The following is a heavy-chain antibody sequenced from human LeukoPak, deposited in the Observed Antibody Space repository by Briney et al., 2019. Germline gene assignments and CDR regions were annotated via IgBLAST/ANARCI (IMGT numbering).Heavy chain of an antibody. CDR2: MNPNSGNT. J-gene: IGHJ6*03. V-gene: IGHV1-8*01. Sequence: ASVKVSCKASGYTFTSYDINWVRQATGQGLEWMGWMNPNSGNTGYAQKFQGRVTMTRNTSISTAYMELSSLRSEDTAVYYCARNWNYNYHYYYMDVWGKGTTVTVSS. D-gene: IGHD1-7*01. CDR1: GYTFTSYD. CDR3: ARNWNYNYHYYYMDV.